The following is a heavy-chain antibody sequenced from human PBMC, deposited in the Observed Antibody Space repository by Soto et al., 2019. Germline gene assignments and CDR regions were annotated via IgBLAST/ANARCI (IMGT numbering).Heavy chain of an antibody. D-gene: IGHD6-13*01. CDR1: GFTFSSYS. J-gene: IGHJ6*02. CDR3: ARSPSWYSSSWYYYGMDV. Sequence: EVQLVESGGGLVQPGGSLRLSCAASGFTFSSYSMNWVRQAPGKGLEWVSYISSSSSTIYYADSVKGRFTISRDNAKNSLYRQMNSLRDEDTAVYYCARSPSWYSSSWYYYGMDVWGQGTTVTVSS. CDR2: ISSSSSTI. V-gene: IGHV3-48*02.